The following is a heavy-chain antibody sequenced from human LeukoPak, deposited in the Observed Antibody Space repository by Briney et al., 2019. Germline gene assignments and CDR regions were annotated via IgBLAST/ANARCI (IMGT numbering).Heavy chain of an antibody. CDR1: GVSISSGGFS. D-gene: IGHD3-10*01. CDR3: ARVETIYGSGCYQFDY. Sequence: TLSLTCTVSGVSISSGGFSWSWIRQHPGKDLEWIGYIYYSRSTYYSPSLKSRVTISVDTSKNHFSLKLSSVTAADTAVYYCARVETIYGSGCYQFDYWGQGT. J-gene: IGHJ4*02. V-gene: IGHV4-31*03. CDR2: IYYSRST.